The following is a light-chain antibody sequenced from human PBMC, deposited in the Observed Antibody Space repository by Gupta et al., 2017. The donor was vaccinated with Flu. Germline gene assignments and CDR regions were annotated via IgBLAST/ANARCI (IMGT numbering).Light chain of an antibody. CDR3: VLFMSSGSWV. Sequence: QTVVTQAPSFSVSSGGTVTITCGLTSGSVSTTYFPTWFQQTPGQAPRTLIYNANTRSSGVPDRFSGSILGNKAALTITGAQTDDEADYYCVLFMSSGSWVFGGGTKLTVL. V-gene: IGLV8-61*01. J-gene: IGLJ3*02. CDR2: NAN. CDR1: SGSVSTTYF.